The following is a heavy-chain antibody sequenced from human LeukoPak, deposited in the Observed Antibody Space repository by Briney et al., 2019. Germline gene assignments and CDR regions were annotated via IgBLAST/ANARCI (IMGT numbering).Heavy chain of an antibody. CDR1: GGSFSGYY. CDR3: ARRWLQLAAFDI. V-gene: IGHV4-34*01. CDR2: INHSGST. J-gene: IGHJ3*02. Sequence: SETLSLTYAVYGGSFSGYYWSWIRQPPGKGLEWIGEINHSGSTNYNPSLKSRVTISVDTSKNQFSLKLSSVTAADTAVYYCARRWLQLAAFDIWGQGTMVTVSS. D-gene: IGHD5-24*01.